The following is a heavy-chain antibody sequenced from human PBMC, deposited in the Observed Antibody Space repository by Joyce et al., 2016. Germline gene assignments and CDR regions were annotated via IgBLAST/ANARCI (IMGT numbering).Heavy chain of an antibody. D-gene: IGHD5-18*01. V-gene: IGHV4-38-2*01. Sequence: QVQLQESGPGLVKPSETLSLTCGVSGLSFDLHSFWGWIRQPPGKGLEGIGNVYSHGIPHYSPSLKSRVTISIDTSKNQFSLNLNSLTAADTAVYFCARRPYNVHTPLGSDWYFDLWGRGTLVTVSS. CDR2: VYSHGIP. J-gene: IGHJ2*01. CDR1: GLSFDLHSF. CDR3: ARRPYNVHTPLGSDWYFDL.